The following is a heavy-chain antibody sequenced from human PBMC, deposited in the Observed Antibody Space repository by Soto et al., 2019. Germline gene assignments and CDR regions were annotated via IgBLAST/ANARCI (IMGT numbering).Heavy chain of an antibody. J-gene: IGHJ4*02. CDR3: TRRFSDGWYSDY. Sequence: QVQLVESGGGVVQPGRSLRLSCAASGFIFSGYGMHWVRQAPGKGLEWVAVIWYDGSNENYADSVKGRFPISRDNSKNTLYLQMNSLRAEDTAVYYCTRRFSDGWYSDYWGQGTLVTVSS. CDR1: GFIFSGYG. V-gene: IGHV3-33*01. D-gene: IGHD6-19*01. CDR2: IWYDGSNE.